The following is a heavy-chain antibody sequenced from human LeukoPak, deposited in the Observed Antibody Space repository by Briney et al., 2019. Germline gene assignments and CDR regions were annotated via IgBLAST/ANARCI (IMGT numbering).Heavy chain of an antibody. CDR2: IYYNGGT. Sequence: SETLSLTCTVSGGSISSYYWSWIRQPPGKGLEWIGSIYYNGGTYYNPSLKSRVTISVDTSKNQFSLKLRSVTAADTAVYYCARLPRSDIAVAGPIDYWGQGTLVTVSS. CDR3: ARLPRSDIAVAGPIDY. J-gene: IGHJ4*02. D-gene: IGHD6-19*01. V-gene: IGHV4-59*05. CDR1: GGSISSYY.